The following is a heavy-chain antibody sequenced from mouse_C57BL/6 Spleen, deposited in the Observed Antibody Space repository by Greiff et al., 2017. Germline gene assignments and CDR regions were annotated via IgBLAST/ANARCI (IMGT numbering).Heavy chain of an antibody. J-gene: IGHJ1*03. V-gene: IGHV2-9-1*01. D-gene: IGHD2-4*01. CDR2: IWTGGGT. CDR1: GFSFTSYA. Sequence: VQLVESGPGLVAPSQSLSITCTVSGFSFTSYAISWVRQPPGKGLEWLGVIWTGGGTNYNSALKSRLSISKDNSKSQVFLQMNRLQTDDTARYYWARMDNDYDGYFDVWGTGTTVTVSS. CDR3: ARMDNDYDGYFDV.